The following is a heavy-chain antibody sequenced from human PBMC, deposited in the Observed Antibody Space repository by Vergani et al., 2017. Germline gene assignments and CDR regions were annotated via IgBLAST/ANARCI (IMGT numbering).Heavy chain of an antibody. CDR1: GFTFSSYA. Sequence: EVQLLESGGGLVQPGGSLRLSCAASGFTFSSYAMSWVRPAPGKGLEWVSAISGSGGSTYYADSVKGRFTVSRDNAKNTLYLQMNRLRAEDTAVYYCAKGFDSSGYCYWGSDAFEIWGEGTMVTVSS. D-gene: IGHD3-22*01. CDR3: AKGFDSSGYCYWGSDAFEI. V-gene: IGHV3-23*01. J-gene: IGHJ3*02. CDR2: ISGSGGST.